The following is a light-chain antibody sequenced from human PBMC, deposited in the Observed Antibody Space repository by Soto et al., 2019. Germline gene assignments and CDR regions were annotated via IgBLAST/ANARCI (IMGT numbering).Light chain of an antibody. Sequence: QSVLTQPRSVSGSPGQSVTISCTGTSSDVGGYNYVSWYQQQPGKPPKLMIYDVSKRPSGVPDRFSGSKSGNTASLTISGLQAEEEADYYCCSYAGSYSYVFGTGTKVTVL. V-gene: IGLV2-11*01. CDR3: CSYAGSYSYV. CDR2: DVS. CDR1: SSDVGGYNY. J-gene: IGLJ1*01.